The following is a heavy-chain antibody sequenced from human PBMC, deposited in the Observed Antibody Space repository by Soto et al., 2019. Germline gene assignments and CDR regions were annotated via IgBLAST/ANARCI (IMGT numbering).Heavy chain of an antibody. J-gene: IGHJ4*02. Sequence: EVQLLESGGGLVQPGESLRLSCAASGFTFSSYAMSWVRQAPGKGLEWVSVISGCDDSTYYADSVKGRFTISRDNSKNTLYLQMNSLRAEDTAVYYCAKRSSLSTFDYWGQGTLVTVSS. V-gene: IGHV3-23*01. CDR1: GFTFSSYA. D-gene: IGHD6-6*01. CDR2: ISGCDDST. CDR3: AKRSSLSTFDY.